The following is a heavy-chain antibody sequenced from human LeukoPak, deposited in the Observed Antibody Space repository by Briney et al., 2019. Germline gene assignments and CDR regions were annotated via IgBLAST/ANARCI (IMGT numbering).Heavy chain of an antibody. V-gene: IGHV4-39*07. CDR3: ARGYIMATILRLTHFFDY. J-gene: IGHJ4*02. CDR1: GGSISSSSYY. CDR2: IYYSGST. D-gene: IGHD5-12*01. Sequence: PSETLSLTCTVSGGSISSSSYYWGWIRQPPGKGLEWIGSIYYSGSTYYNPSLKSRVTISVDTSKNQFSLRLSSVTAADTAVYYCARGYIMATILRLTHFFDYWGQGTLVTVSS.